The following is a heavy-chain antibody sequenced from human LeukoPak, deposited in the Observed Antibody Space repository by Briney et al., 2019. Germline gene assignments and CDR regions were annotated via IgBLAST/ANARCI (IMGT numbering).Heavy chain of an antibody. CDR3: ATALRIVGATMSDY. D-gene: IGHD1-26*01. CDR2: FDPEDGET. CDR1: GYTLTELS. J-gene: IGHJ4*02. Sequence: ASVKVSCKVSGYTLTELSMHWVRQAPGRGLEWMGGFDPEDGETIYAQKFQGRVTMTEDTSTDTAYMELSSLRSEDTAVYYCATALRIVGATMSDYWGQGTLVTVSS. V-gene: IGHV1-24*01.